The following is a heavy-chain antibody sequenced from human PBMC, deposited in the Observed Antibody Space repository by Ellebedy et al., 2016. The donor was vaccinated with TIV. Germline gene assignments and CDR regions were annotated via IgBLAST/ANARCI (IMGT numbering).Heavy chain of an antibody. J-gene: IGHJ3*02. CDR1: GLTFSGYA. Sequence: GESLKISCAVSGLTFSGYAMQWVRQAPGKGLEWVAVISHDGSRKEYADSVKGRFTISRDNSKDTLYLQMNSLTAEDTALYYCARAWGAFDIWGQGTMVTVSS. D-gene: IGHD7-27*01. CDR2: ISHDGSRK. V-gene: IGHV3-30-3*01. CDR3: ARAWGAFDI.